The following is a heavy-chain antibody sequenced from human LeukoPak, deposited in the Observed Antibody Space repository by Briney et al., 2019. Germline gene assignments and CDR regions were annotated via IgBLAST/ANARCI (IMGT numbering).Heavy chain of an antibody. CDR2: INPSGGGT. CDR3: ARDRYSYGSYIYGMDV. J-gene: IGHJ6*02. CDR1: GYPFTSYY. Sequence: GASVKVSCKASGYPFTSYYLHWVRQAPGQGLEWMGIINPSGGGTSYAQDFQGRVTMTSDTSTSTVYMELRSLRSEDAAVYYCARDRYSYGSYIYGMDVWGQGTTVTVSS. V-gene: IGHV1-46*01. D-gene: IGHD5-18*01.